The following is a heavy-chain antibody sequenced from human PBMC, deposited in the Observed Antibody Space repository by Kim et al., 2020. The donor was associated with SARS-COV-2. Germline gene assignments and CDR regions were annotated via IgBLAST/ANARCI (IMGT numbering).Heavy chain of an antibody. V-gene: IGHV4-59*01. CDR1: GGSISSYY. CDR2: IYYSGST. D-gene: IGHD6-6*01. CDR3: ARGFRPSSVDY. J-gene: IGHJ4*02. Sequence: SETLSLTCTVSGGSISSYYWSWIRQPPGKGLEWIGYIYYSGSTNYNPSLKSRVTISVDTSKNQFSQKLSSVTAADTAVYYCARGFRPSSVDYWGQGTLVTVSS.